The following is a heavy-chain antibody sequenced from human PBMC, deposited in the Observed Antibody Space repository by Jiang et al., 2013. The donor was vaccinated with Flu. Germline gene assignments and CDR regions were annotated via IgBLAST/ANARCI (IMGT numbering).Heavy chain of an antibody. CDR1: GGSISSGDYY. CDR3: ARVDFWSGNPDY. J-gene: IGHJ4*02. V-gene: IGHV4-30-4*01. Sequence: GPGLVKPSQTLSLTCTVSGGSISSGDYYWSWIRQPPGKGLEWIGYIYYSGSTYYNPSLKSRVTISVDTSKNQFSLKLSSVTAADTAVYYCARVDFWSGNPDYWGQGTLVTVSS. D-gene: IGHD3-3*01. CDR2: IYYSGST.